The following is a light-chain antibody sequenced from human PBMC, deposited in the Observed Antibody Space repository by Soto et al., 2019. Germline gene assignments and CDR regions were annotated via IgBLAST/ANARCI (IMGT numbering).Light chain of an antibody. CDR2: AAS. CDR1: QSISSY. CDR3: QQSYSTPGT. V-gene: IGKV1-39*01. J-gene: IGKJ1*01. Sequence: DIQMTQSPSSLSASVGDRVTITCRASQSISSYLNWYQQKPGKAPKLLIYAASSLQSGVPSRFSGSGSGTDFTLNISSLQPEDFATYYCQQSYSTPGTFGQGTKVDIK.